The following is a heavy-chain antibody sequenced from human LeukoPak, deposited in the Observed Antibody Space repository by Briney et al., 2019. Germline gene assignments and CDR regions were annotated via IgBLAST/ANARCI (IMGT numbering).Heavy chain of an antibody. J-gene: IGHJ4*02. CDR2: IYPGDSDT. Sequence: GESLKISCKGSGYSFTSYWIGWVRQMPGKGLEWTGIIYPGDSDTRYSPSFQGQVTISADKSISTAYLQWSSLKASDTAMYYCARHASRGYCSGGSCYPAPFDYWGQGTLVTVSS. CDR1: GYSFTSYW. V-gene: IGHV5-51*01. D-gene: IGHD2-15*01. CDR3: ARHASRGYCSGGSCYPAPFDY.